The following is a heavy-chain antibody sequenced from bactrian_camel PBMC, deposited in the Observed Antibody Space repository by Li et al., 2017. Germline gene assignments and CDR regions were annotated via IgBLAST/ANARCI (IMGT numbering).Heavy chain of an antibody. CDR2: MKRDGDA. D-gene: IGHD7*01. V-gene: IGHV3S53*01. CDR1: AYTSITDC. J-gene: IGHJ4*01. Sequence: HVQLVESGGGSVQTGGSLRLQCVVSAYTSITDCMAWYRQTPGKEREGVAMMKRDGDASVAESVKGRFTIARDNAKNTLHLQMNSLKPEDTALYFCAHGLRACSGDPLAQLMYNLWGRGTQVTVS. CDR3: AHGLRACSGDPLAQLMYNL.